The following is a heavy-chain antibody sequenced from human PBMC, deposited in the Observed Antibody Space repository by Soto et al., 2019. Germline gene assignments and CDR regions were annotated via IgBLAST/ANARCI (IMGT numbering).Heavy chain of an antibody. D-gene: IGHD2-15*01. CDR2: IGSTSSFA. V-gene: IGHV3-11*05. Sequence: QVQLVESGGGLVKPGGSLRLSCAASGFIFSDYYINWIRQTPGKGLEWVSYIGSTSSFADYADSVKGRFTISRDNAKNSLYLEMNSLRTEDTALYYCAKDRGPCSGNKCSSLYYYYGMDVWGQGTTVTVSS. CDR1: GFIFSDYY. J-gene: IGHJ6*02. CDR3: AKDRGPCSGNKCSSLYYYYGMDV.